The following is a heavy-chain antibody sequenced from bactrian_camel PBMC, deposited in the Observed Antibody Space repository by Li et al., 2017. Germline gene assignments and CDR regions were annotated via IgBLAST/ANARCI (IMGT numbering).Heavy chain of an antibody. CDR2: MDSSGGTT. J-gene: IGHJ6*01. V-gene: IGHV3S25*01. CDR3: AAEGPSWDSDSCVNSEIGY. CDR1: DFTISSAW. Sequence: QVQLVESGGGLVQPGGSLRLSCVASDFTISSAWTYWVRQAPGGLEWVSVMDSSGGTTYYADSVKGRFTISQDVVKNLVYLQMNDLKPEDTAVYYCAAEGPSWDSDSCVNSEIGYWGQGTQVTVS.